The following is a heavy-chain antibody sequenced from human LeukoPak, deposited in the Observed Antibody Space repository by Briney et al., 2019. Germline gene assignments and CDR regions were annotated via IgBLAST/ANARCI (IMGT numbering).Heavy chain of an antibody. Sequence: SETLSLTCTVSGGSISSYYWSWIRQPPGKGPEWIGYIYYSGSTNYNPSLKSRVTISVDTSKNQFSLKLSSATAADTAVYYCARALGNWGSFDYWGQGTLVTVSS. CDR1: GGSISSYY. V-gene: IGHV4-59*01. CDR2: IYYSGST. D-gene: IGHD7-27*01. J-gene: IGHJ4*02. CDR3: ARALGNWGSFDY.